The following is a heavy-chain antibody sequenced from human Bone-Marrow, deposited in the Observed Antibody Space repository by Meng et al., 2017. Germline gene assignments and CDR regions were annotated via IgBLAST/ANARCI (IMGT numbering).Heavy chain of an antibody. J-gene: IGHJ4*02. CDR1: GGSISSGSYY. CDR2: IYTSGST. D-gene: IGHD5-24*01. Sequence: SETLSLTCTVSGGSISSGSYYWSWIRQPAGKGLEWIGRIYTSGSTNYNPSLKSRVTISVDTSKNQFSLKLSSVTAAYTAVYYCARGGDGYNWDLDYWGQGTLVTVSS. V-gene: IGHV4-61*02. CDR3: ARGGDGYNWDLDY.